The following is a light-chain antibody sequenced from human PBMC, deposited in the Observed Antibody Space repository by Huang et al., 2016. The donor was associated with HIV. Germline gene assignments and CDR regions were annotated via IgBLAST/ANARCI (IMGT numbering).Light chain of an antibody. CDR1: YYIKTN. CDR2: DAS. CDR3: QQYNNRPRT. V-gene: IGKV3-15*01. J-gene: IGKJ2*01. Sequence: VKTPSPNSLSVFPGVKVTLSCRARYYIKTNLNWYQHKPGQAPRPLVFDASTRVADIPARFSASGSGTDFTLTIASLQSDDSAIYYCQQYNNRPRTFGQGTKVEIK.